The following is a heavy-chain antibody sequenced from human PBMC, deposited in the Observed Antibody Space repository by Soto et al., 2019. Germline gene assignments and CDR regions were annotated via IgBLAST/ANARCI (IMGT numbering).Heavy chain of an antibody. D-gene: IGHD3-3*01. V-gene: IGHV3-11*01. CDR1: GFTFSDYY. CDR2: ISSSGSTI. Sequence: QVQLVESGGGLVKPGGSLRLSCAASGFTFSDYYMSWIRQAPGKGLEWVSYISSSGSTIYYADSVKGRFTISRDNAKNSLYLQMNSLRAEDTAVYYCARALFYDFWSGSPPHYSYMDVWGKGTTVTLSS. CDR3: ARALFYDFWSGSPPHYSYMDV. J-gene: IGHJ6*03.